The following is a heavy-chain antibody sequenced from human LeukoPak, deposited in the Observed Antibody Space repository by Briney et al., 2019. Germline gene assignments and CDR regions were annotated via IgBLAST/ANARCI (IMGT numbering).Heavy chain of an antibody. V-gene: IGHV4-59*06. J-gene: IGHJ4*02. CDR2: IYYSGST. CDR1: GDSISSYY. D-gene: IGHD2-2*02. Sequence: SETLSLTCADSGDSISSYYWSWIRQHPGKGLEWIGYIYYSGSTYYNPSLKSRVTISVDTSKNQFSLKLSSVTAADTAVYYCARWYQLLYYDYWGQGTLVTVSS. CDR3: ARWYQLLYYDY.